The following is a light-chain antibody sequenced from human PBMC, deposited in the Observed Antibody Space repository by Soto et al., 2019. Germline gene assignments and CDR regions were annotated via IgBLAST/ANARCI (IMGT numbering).Light chain of an antibody. CDR1: SSDVGSYNL. CDR2: EVS. CDR3: CSHAGSSFYV. J-gene: IGLJ1*01. V-gene: IGLV2-23*02. Sequence: QSALTQPASVSGSPGQSITISCTGTSSDVGSYNLVSWYQQHPGKAPKLMIYEVSKRPSGVSNRFSGSKSGDTASLTISGLQAEDEADYYCCSHAGSSFYVFGTGTKVTV.